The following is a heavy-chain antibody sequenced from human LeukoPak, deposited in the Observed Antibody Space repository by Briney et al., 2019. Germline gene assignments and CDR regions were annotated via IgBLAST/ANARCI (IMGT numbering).Heavy chain of an antibody. D-gene: IGHD6-13*01. CDR3: ARARGAAGTGPIVY. Sequence: PGGSPRLSCEPSGFTFSSYGMHWVRQAPGKGLEWVAVVWNDGTKKYYADSVKGRFTISRDKSKNTLYLQMNSLRAEDTAVCYCARARGAAGTGPIVYWGRGTLVTVSS. V-gene: IGHV3-33*01. CDR2: VWNDGTKK. CDR1: GFTFSSYG. J-gene: IGHJ4*02.